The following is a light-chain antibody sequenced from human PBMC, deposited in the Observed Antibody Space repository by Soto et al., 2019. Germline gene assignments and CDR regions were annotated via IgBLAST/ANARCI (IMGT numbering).Light chain of an antibody. V-gene: IGLV1-44*01. CDR1: SSSVGSSA. Sequence: QSVLTQPPSASETPGQRVTISCSGSSSSVGSSAVNWYQQIPGTAPKLLIHSSNQRPSGVPDRFSGSKSGTSASLTISGLQSEDEADYYCAAWDGSLSVVLFGGGTKLTVL. J-gene: IGLJ2*01. CDR2: SSN. CDR3: AAWDGSLSVVL.